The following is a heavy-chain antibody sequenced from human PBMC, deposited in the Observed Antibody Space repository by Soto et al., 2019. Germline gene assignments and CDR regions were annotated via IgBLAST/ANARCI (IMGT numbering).Heavy chain of an antibody. V-gene: IGHV3-74*01. CDR3: ARGVPHYWLVS. CDR1: W. Sequence: WPHRYRKAPGEGLVWVSRINRDANDIIYADSVKGRFTASRDNAKNMVFLQMNSLRVEDTAVYYGARGVPHYWLVSWCLVTLVTVSS. D-gene: IGHD2-2*01. J-gene: IGHJ5*01. CDR2: INRDANDI.